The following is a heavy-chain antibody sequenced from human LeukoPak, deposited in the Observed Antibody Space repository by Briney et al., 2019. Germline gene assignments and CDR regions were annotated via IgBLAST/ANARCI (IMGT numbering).Heavy chain of an antibody. D-gene: IGHD6-19*01. Sequence: GGSLRLSCAASGFTFSSYEMNWVRQAPGKGLEWVSYISSSGSTIYYADSVKGRFTISRDNAKNSLYLQMNSLRAEDTAFYYCARIAVAGQHFDYWGQGTLVTVSS. J-gene: IGHJ4*02. V-gene: IGHV3-48*03. CDR1: GFTFSSYE. CDR3: ARIAVAGQHFDY. CDR2: ISSSGSTI.